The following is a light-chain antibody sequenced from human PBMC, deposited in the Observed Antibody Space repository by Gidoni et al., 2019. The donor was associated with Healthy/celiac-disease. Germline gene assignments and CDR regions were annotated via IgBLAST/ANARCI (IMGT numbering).Light chain of an antibody. J-gene: IGKJ4*01. Sequence: EIVLTQSPATLSWSPGERATLSCRASQSVSRYLAWYQQKPGQAPRLLIYDASNRATGIPARFSGSGSGTDFTLTISSLEPEDFAVYYCQQRSNWLTFGGGTKVEIK. CDR3: QQRSNWLT. CDR1: QSVSRY. V-gene: IGKV3-11*01. CDR2: DAS.